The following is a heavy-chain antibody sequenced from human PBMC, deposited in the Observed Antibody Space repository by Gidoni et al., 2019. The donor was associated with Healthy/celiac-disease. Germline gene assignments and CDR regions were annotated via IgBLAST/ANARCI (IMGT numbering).Heavy chain of an antibody. D-gene: IGHD3-22*01. J-gene: IGHJ3*02. V-gene: IGHV1-46*01. CDR1: GYTFTSYY. Sequence: QVQLVQSGAEVKKRGASVKVYCKASGYTFTSYYMHWVRQAPGKGLEWTGIINPSGGSTIYAQKFQGRVTMTRDTSTSTVYMELSSLRSEDTAGYYCARAGIITMIVVVQAFDIWGQGTMVTVSS. CDR3: ARAGIITMIVVVQAFDI. CDR2: INPSGGST.